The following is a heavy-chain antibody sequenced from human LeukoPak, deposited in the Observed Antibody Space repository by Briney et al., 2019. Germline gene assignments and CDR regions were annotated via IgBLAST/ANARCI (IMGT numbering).Heavy chain of an antibody. CDR3: TRGFLQIDY. CDR2: IYTSGNT. V-gene: IGHV4-4*09. Sequence: SETLSLTCTVSGGSISNYFWTWIRQPPGKGLEWIGYIYTSGNTNYNPSLESRVTMSVDTSKNQFSLRLNSVTAADTAVYYCTRGFLQIDYWGQGTLVTVYS. CDR1: GGSISNYF. J-gene: IGHJ4*02.